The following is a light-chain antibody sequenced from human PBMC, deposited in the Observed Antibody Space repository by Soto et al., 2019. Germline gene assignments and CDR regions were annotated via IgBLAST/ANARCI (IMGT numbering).Light chain of an antibody. Sequence: EIVRTQSPATLPVSPGERATLSCRASPSVSSNLAWYQQKPGQAPRLLIYGASTRATGIPARFSGSGSGTEFNLTISSLQSEDVAVYYCQQYNNWPPAWTFGQGTKVDIK. J-gene: IGKJ1*01. CDR1: PSVSSN. V-gene: IGKV3-15*01. CDR2: GAS. CDR3: QQYNNWPPAWT.